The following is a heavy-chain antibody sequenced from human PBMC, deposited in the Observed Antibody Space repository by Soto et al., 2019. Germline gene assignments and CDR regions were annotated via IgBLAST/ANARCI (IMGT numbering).Heavy chain of an antibody. V-gene: IGHV4-34*01. CDR1: GGSFSVYY. J-gene: IGHJ5*02. CDR3: ARGEGDCTSTSCFTGWFDH. D-gene: IGHD2-2*02. CDR2: INHSGVT. Sequence: TSETLSLTCAVYGGSFSVYYWAWIRQPPGKGLEWIGEINHSGVTNYNPSLKSRVTISVDTSERQFSLKLSSVIAADTAVYYCARGEGDCTSTSCFTGWFDHWGQGTRVTVSS.